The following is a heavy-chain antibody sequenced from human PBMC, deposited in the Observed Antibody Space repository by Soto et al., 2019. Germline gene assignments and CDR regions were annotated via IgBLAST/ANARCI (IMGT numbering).Heavy chain of an antibody. Sequence: EVQLLESGGGLVQPGGSLRLSCRVSGFTFGNYAMAWVRQAPGKGLEWVSGISASGGRTYYADSAKGRFTISRDNSNNTLYLQMSSLRAEDTAVYYCAKDLEVLFARFESWGQGALVTVSS. CDR2: ISASGGRT. V-gene: IGHV3-23*01. CDR3: AKDLEVLFARFES. CDR1: GFTFGNYA. D-gene: IGHD2-21*01. J-gene: IGHJ4*02.